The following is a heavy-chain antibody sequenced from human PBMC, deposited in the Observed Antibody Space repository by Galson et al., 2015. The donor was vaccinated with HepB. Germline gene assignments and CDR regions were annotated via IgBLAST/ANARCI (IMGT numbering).Heavy chain of an antibody. V-gene: IGHV3-53*04. CDR3: ARALPAGYVFDY. D-gene: IGHD5-12*01. CDR1: GFTVSSNY. J-gene: IGHJ4*02. CDR2: TYTGGNT. Sequence: SLRLSCAASGFTVSSNYMIWVRQAPRKGLECVSITYTGGNTYYADSVKGRFTISRHNSKNTLYLQMNSLTAEDTAVYYCARALPAGYVFDYWGQGTLVTVSS.